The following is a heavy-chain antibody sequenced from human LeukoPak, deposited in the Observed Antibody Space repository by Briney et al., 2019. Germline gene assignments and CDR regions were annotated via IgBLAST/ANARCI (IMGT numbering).Heavy chain of an antibody. Sequence: PGGSLRLSCAASGFTFSSYEMNWVRQAPGKGLEWVSYISSSGSTIYYADSVKGRFTISRDNAKNSTYLPMSSLRAEDTAVYYYTRVEETATTAAIIRKYSYYYYYMDVWGKGNTVTVSS. J-gene: IGHJ6*03. D-gene: IGHD4-11*01. CDR1: GFTFSSYE. CDR2: ISSSGSTI. CDR3: TRVEETATTAAIIRKYSYYYYYMDV. V-gene: IGHV3-48*03.